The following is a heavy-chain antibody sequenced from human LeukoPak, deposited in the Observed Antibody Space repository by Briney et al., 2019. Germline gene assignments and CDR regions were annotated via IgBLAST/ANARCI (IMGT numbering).Heavy chain of an antibody. CDR2: ISGSGGST. Sequence: PGGSLRLSCAASGFTFSSYAMSWVRQAPGKGLEWVSAISGSGGSTYYADSVKGRFTISRDNSKNTLYLQMNSLRAEDTAVYYCARGGYSGYDLGEGFDYWGQGTLVTVSS. J-gene: IGHJ4*02. CDR1: GFTFSSYA. CDR3: ARGGYSGYDLGEGFDY. D-gene: IGHD5-12*01. V-gene: IGHV3-23*01.